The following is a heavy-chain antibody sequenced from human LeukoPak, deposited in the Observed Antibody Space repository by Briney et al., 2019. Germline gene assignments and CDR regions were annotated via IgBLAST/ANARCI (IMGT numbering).Heavy chain of an antibody. D-gene: IGHD6-13*01. Sequence: GASVKVSCKASGYTFTGYYMHWVRQAPGQGLEWMGRINPNSGGTNYAQKFQGRVTMTRDTSISTAYMELSRLRSDDTAVDYCATAAAAGTSDFDYWGQGTLVTVSS. V-gene: IGHV1-2*06. J-gene: IGHJ4*02. CDR3: ATAAAAGTSDFDY. CDR2: INPNSGGT. CDR1: GYTFTGYY.